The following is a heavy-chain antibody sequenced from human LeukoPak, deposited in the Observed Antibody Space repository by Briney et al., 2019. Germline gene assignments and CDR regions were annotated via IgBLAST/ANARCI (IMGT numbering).Heavy chain of an antibody. CDR3: AKAEAAAGPIDY. CDR1: GFTFSSYG. CDR2: IWYDGSNK. J-gene: IGHJ4*02. D-gene: IGHD6-13*01. V-gene: IGHV3-33*06. Sequence: GRSLRLSCAASGFTFSSYGMHWVRQAPGKGLEWVAVIWYDGSNKYYADSVKGRFTISRDNSKNTLYPQMNSLRAEDTAVYYCAKAEAAAGPIDYWGQGTLVTVSS.